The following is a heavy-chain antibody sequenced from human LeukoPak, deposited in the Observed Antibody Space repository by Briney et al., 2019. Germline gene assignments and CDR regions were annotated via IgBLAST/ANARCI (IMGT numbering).Heavy chain of an antibody. J-gene: IGHJ4*02. D-gene: IGHD6-13*01. V-gene: IGHV4-59*01. Sequence: SETLSLTCTVSGGSISNYYWNWIRQPPGKGLEWIGYIYYTGSTNYSPSLKSRVTMPVDTSKNQFSLNLKSVTPEDTAVYYCARNLIPEQLVLNFWGQGTLVTVSS. CDR1: GGSISNYY. CDR2: IYYTGST. CDR3: ARNLIPEQLVLNF.